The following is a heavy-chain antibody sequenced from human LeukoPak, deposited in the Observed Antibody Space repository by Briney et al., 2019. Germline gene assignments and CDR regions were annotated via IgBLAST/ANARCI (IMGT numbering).Heavy chain of an antibody. V-gene: IGHV3-23*01. D-gene: IGHD2-15*01. CDR2: ISNSGGDT. J-gene: IGHJ1*01. CDR1: GFTFSSYA. CDR3: AQQLGYCSGGTCYFTY. Sequence: GGSLRLSCAASGFTFSSYAMSWVRQPPGKGLEWVAAISNSGGDTFYSDSGKGRFTIARDNSKNTLYLQMNSLRVDDTAVYYCAQQLGYCSGGTCYFTYWGQSTLVTVSS.